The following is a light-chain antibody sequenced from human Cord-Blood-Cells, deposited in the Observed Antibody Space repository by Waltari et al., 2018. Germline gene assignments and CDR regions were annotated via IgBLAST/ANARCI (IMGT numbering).Light chain of an antibody. CDR2: DAS. CDR3: QQFNSYPLT. Sequence: AIQLTQSPYSLSASVGDRVTITCRASQGISSALAWYQQKRGKAPKLLIYDASSLESGVPARFSGSGSGTDFTLTISSLQPEDFATYYCQQFNSYPLTFSGGTKVEIK. J-gene: IGKJ4*01. CDR1: QGISSA. V-gene: IGKV1-13*02.